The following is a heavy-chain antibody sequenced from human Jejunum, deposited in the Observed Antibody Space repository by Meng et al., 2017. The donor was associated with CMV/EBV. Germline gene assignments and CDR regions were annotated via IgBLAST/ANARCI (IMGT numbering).Heavy chain of an antibody. CDR2: SRNKANSYIT. D-gene: IGHD6-19*01. CDR1: TFSDPH. CDR3: SRDSHSSGWSLLFDS. J-gene: IGHJ4*02. V-gene: IGHV3-72*01. Sequence: TFSDPHMNWVRQVPGKGPEWIGRSRNKANSYITDYAASVKGRFTISRDDLKNSLELQMNSLKTEDTAVYYCSRDSHSSGWSLLFDSWGQGTLVTVSS.